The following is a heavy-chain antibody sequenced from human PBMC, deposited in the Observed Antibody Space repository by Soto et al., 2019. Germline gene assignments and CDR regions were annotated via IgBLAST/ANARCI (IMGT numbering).Heavy chain of an antibody. Sequence: PSETLSLTCTVSGGSISSSSYYWGWIRQPPGKGLEWIGSIYYSGSTYYNPSLKSRVTISVDTSKNQFSLKLSSVTAADTAVYYCARLDWEHSGDEHYFDYWGQGTLVTVSS. D-gene: IGHD4-17*01. CDR1: GGSISSSSYY. J-gene: IGHJ4*02. CDR3: ARLDWEHSGDEHYFDY. V-gene: IGHV4-39*01. CDR2: IYYSGST.